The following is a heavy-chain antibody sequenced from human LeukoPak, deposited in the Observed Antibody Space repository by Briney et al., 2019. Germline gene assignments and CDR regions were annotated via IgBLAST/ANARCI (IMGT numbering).Heavy chain of an antibody. J-gene: IGHJ4*02. V-gene: IGHV1-3*01. CDR3: ARDSIPPETNAFDY. CDR1: GYTFTSYA. D-gene: IGHD2-2*02. Sequence: ASVKVSCTASGYTFTSYAMHWVRQAPGQRLEWMGWINAGNGNTKYSQKFQGRVTITRDTSASTAYMELSSLRSEDTAVYYCARDSIPPETNAFDYWGQGTLVTVSS. CDR2: INAGNGNT.